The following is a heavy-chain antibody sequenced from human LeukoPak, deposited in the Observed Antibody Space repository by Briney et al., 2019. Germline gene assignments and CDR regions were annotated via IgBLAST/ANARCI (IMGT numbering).Heavy chain of an antibody. D-gene: IGHD1-26*01. J-gene: IGHJ4*02. Sequence: GRSLRLSCAASGFTFSSYAMHWVRQAPGKGLEWVAVISYDGSNKYYADSVKGRFTISRDNSKNTLYLQMNSLRAEDTAVYYCARTWELLPYFDYWGQGTLVTVSS. CDR2: ISYDGSNK. CDR1: GFTFSSYA. V-gene: IGHV3-30-3*01. CDR3: ARTWELLPYFDY.